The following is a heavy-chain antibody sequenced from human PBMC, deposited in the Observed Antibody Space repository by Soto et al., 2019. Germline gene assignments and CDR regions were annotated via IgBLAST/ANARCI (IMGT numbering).Heavy chain of an antibody. J-gene: IGHJ5*02. CDR1: GGTFSSYA. V-gene: IGHV1-69*01. CDR2: IIPMYGPA. Sequence: QVPLVQSGAEVKKPGSSVTVSCKASGGTFSSYAIHWVRQAXXQGLEWMGGIIPMYGPAKYAQRFQGRVTITADESTTTVYMELTSLTSQDTAVYYCARVTSMVRGVIDNWFDPWGHGTLVTVSS. CDR3: ARVTSMVRGVIDNWFDP. D-gene: IGHD3-10*01.